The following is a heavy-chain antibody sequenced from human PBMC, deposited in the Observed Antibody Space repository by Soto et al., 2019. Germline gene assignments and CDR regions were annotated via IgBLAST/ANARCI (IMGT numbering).Heavy chain of an antibody. D-gene: IGHD2-15*01. V-gene: IGHV3-11*06. CDR2: ISFGSSFT. Sequence: PWGSLRLSCAASGFTVSSYYITWPRQPPGKGPECISYISFGSSFTNYAVSVEGRFTISRDNAKNTLYLQMNSVRVEDTAVYYCARGLSRRILNYLDPWGQGVLVTVSS. J-gene: IGHJ5*02. CDR1: GFTVSSYY. CDR3: ARGLSRRILNYLDP.